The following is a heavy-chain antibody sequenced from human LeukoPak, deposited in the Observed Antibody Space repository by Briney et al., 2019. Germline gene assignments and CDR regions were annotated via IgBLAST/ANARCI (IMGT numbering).Heavy chain of an antibody. CDR1: GFTFSNYG. CDR2: IRYGGNIE. D-gene: IGHD1-14*01. J-gene: IGHJ3*02. CDR3: AKSRAPTADPDAFDI. Sequence: GGSLRLSCVGSGFTFSNYGIHWVRQAPGKGLEWVAFIRYGGNIEYYVDSVKGRFTISRDNSKNSLYLQMNSLRPEDTAKYYCAKSRAPTADPDAFDIWGQGTMVTVSS. V-gene: IGHV3-30*02.